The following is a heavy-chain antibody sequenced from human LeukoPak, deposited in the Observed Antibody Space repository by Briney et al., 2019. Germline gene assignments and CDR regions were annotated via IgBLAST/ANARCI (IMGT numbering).Heavy chain of an antibody. J-gene: IGHJ5*02. CDR3: AHRRLYYDFWSGYVWFDP. D-gene: IGHD3-3*01. V-gene: IGHV2-5*01. Sequence: SGPTLLHPTPPLTLTCTFSGFSLSTSGVGVGWIRQPPGKALEWLALIYWNDDKRYSPSLKSRLTITKDTSKNQVVLTMTNMDPVDTATYYCAHRRLYYDFWSGYVWFDPWGQGTLVTVSS. CDR2: IYWNDDK. CDR1: GFSLSTSGVG.